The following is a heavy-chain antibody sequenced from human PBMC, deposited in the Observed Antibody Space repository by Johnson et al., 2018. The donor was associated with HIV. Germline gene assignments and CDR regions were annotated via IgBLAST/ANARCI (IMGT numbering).Heavy chain of an antibody. CDR2: ITGSSGST. CDR3: ARDRPYFYGDYSAFDI. V-gene: IGHV3-23*04. D-gene: IGHD4-17*01. Sequence: EVQLVESGGGVVRPGGSLRFSCAASGFIFDDYGMNWVRQAPGKGLEWVSTITGSSGSTYYADSVKGRFTISRDNSKDTLFLHMNSLRAEDTVVYYCARDRPYFYGDYSAFDIWGQGTMVTVSS. J-gene: IGHJ3*02. CDR1: GFIFDDYG.